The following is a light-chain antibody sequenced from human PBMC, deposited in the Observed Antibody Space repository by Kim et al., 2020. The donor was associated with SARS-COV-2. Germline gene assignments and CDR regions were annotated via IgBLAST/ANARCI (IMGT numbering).Light chain of an antibody. CDR2: AAS. CDR3: QQANSLPYT. V-gene: IGKV1-12*01. J-gene: IGKJ2*01. Sequence: SASVGDRVTITCRASQGISSYLAWYQQKPEKAPKLLIYAASSLQSGVPSRFSGSGSGTDFTLTISSLQPEDFATYYCQQANSLPYTFGQGTKLEI. CDR1: QGISSY.